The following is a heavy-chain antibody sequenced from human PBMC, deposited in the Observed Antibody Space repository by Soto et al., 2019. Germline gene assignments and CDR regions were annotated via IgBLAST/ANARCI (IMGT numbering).Heavy chain of an antibody. D-gene: IGHD3-16*01. CDR2: IWYDGSNK. CDR1: GFTFTIYD. V-gene: IGHV3-33*01. J-gene: IGHJ6*02. CDR3: ARELNGGMDV. Sequence: QVQLVESGGGVVQPGRFLRLSCVASGFTFTIYDMHWVRQAPGKGLEWVAVIWYDGSNKYYADSVKGRFTISRDNSKNTLYLQMNSLRAEDTAVYYCARELNGGMDVWGQGTTVTVSS.